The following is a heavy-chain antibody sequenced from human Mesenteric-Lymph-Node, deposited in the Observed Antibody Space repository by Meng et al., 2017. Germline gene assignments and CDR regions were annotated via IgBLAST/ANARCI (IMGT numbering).Heavy chain of an antibody. J-gene: IGHJ4*02. Sequence: QAHLQQGGAVLLKPTETLSLTCTVSGDSISSGEYFWSWIRQPPGKGLEWIGYMDYRGSTFYNPSLKSRVTISVDTSKNQFSLKLSSVTAADTAVYFCARGELLWDYWGQGTLVTVSS. CDR3: ARGELLWDY. V-gene: IGHV4-30-4*01. CDR2: MDYRGST. D-gene: IGHD2-2*01. CDR1: GDSISSGEYF.